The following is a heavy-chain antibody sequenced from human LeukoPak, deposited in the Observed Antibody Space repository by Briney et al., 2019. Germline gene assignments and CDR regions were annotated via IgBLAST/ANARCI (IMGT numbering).Heavy chain of an antibody. CDR2: INSDGSST. Sequence: GGSLRLSCAASGFTFSSYWMHWVRHAPGKGLVWVSRINSDGSSTSYADSVKGRFTISRDNAKNTLYLQMNSLRAEDTAVYYCARTYYDILTGYNPYFDYWGQGILVTVSS. D-gene: IGHD3-9*01. CDR3: ARTYYDILTGYNPYFDY. CDR1: GFTFSSYW. V-gene: IGHV3-74*01. J-gene: IGHJ4*02.